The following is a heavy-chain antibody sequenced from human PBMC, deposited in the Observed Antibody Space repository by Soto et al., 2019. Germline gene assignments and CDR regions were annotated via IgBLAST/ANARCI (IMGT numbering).Heavy chain of an antibody. CDR3: ARRAVAGKGPFY. V-gene: IGHV1-2*02. CDR1: GYTFTGYY. D-gene: IGHD6-19*01. J-gene: IGHJ4*02. Sequence: ASVKVSCKXSGYTFTGYYMHWVRQAPGQGLEWMGWINPNSGGTNYAQKFQGRVTMTRDTSTSTAYMELSRLRSDDTAVYYCARRAVAGKGPFYWGQGTLVTVSS. CDR2: INPNSGGT.